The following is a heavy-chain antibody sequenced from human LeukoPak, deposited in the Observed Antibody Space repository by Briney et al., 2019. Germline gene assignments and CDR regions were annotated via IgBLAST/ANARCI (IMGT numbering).Heavy chain of an antibody. Sequence: PSETLSLTCNVSGDSVTSDNFYWAWIRQPPGKGPEWIGTVYRSGSAYHNPSLKSRLTISIDTSKNQFSLKLSSVTAADTAVYYCARVLYSSSSLRGYYFDYWGQGTLVTVSS. CDR2: VYRSGSA. CDR3: ARVLYSSSSLRGYYFDY. J-gene: IGHJ4*02. V-gene: IGHV4-39*07. D-gene: IGHD6-6*01. CDR1: GDSVTSDNFY.